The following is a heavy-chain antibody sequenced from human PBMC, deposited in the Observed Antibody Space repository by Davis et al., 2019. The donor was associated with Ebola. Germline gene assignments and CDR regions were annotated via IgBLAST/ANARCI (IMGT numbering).Heavy chain of an antibody. CDR3: ARDLITTVTSSSLYYYYYGMDV. D-gene: IGHD4-11*01. V-gene: IGHV3-48*04. J-gene: IGHJ6*02. Sequence: GGSLRLSCAASGFTVSSNYMSWVRQAPGKGLEWVSGISWNSGSIGYADSVKGRFTISRDNAKNSLYLQMNSLRAEDTAVYYCARDLITTVTSSSLYYYYYGMDVWGQGTTVTVSS. CDR2: ISWNSGSI. CDR1: GFTVSSNY.